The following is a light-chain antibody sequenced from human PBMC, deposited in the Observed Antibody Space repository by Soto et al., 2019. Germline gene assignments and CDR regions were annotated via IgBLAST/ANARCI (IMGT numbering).Light chain of an antibody. CDR1: QSVTSN. J-gene: IGKJ1*01. Sequence: EIVLTQSPGTLSLSPGERATLSCRASQSVTSNYLAWYHQKPGQAPRLLIYGASTRATGIPARFSGSGSGTEFTLTISSLQSEDFAVYYCQQYNHWPGTFGQGTKVDIK. V-gene: IGKV3-15*01. CDR2: GAS. CDR3: QQYNHWPGT.